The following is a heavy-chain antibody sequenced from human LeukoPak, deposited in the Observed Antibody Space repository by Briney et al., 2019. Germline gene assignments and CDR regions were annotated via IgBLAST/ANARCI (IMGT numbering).Heavy chain of an antibody. Sequence: GGSLRLSRAASGFTFSSYAMSWVRQAPGKGLEWVSAISGSGGSTYYADSVKGRFTISRDNSKNTLYLQMNSLRADDTAVYYCAKLTGVTTGDYWGQGTLVTVSS. D-gene: IGHD4-11*01. CDR1: GFTFSSYA. CDR2: ISGSGGST. V-gene: IGHV3-23*01. J-gene: IGHJ4*02. CDR3: AKLTGVTTGDY.